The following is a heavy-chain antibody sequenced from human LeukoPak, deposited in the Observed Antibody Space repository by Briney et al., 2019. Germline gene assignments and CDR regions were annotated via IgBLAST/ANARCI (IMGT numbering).Heavy chain of an antibody. V-gene: IGHV3-48*02. CDR2: ISDSSSTI. J-gene: IGHJ3*02. CDR1: GFTFSSYS. D-gene: IGHD2-15*01. Sequence: GGSLRLSCAASGFTFSSYSMNWVRQAPGKGLEWVSYISDSSSTIYYADSVKGRFTISRDNAKNSLYLQMNSLRDEDTAVYYCARDFVVVVSATLNAFDIWGQGTMVTVSS. CDR3: ARDFVVVVSATLNAFDI.